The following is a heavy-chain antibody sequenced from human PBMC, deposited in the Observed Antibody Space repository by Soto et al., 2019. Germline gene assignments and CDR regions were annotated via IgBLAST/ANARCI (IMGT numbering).Heavy chain of an antibody. CDR3: ARADSGYAHGYYYYGMDV. D-gene: IGHD5-12*01. J-gene: IGHJ6*02. CDR2: ISYDGSNK. CDR1: GFTFSSYA. Sequence: PGGSLRLSCAASGFTFSSYAMHWVRQAPGKGLEWVAVISYDGSNKYYADSVKGRFTISRDNSKNTLYLQMNSLRAEDTAVYYCARADSGYAHGYYYYGMDVWGQGT. V-gene: IGHV3-30-3*01.